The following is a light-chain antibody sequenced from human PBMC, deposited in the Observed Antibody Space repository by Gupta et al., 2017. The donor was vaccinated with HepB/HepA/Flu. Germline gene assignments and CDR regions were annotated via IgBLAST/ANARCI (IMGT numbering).Light chain of an antibody. J-gene: IGKJ4*01. Sequence: DIVMTQSPASLAVSLGERATINCKSSQSVFHITNNKNYLSWYQQKPGQPPKLLIYWASTRDSGVPDRFSGSGSGTDFTLTISSLQAADVAVYYCQQYYSAPLTFDGGTKVEIK. V-gene: IGKV4-1*01. CDR2: WAS. CDR1: QSVFHITNNKNY. CDR3: QQYYSAPLT.